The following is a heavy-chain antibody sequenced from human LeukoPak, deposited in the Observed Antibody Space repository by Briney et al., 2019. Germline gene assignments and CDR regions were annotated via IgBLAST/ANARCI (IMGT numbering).Heavy chain of an antibody. CDR1: GFTFNKYW. V-gene: IGHV3-7*01. D-gene: IGHD2-2*01. Sequence: PGGSLRLSCAASGFTFNKYWMTWVRQAPGKGLEWVANIEQDGSEKYYVDSVKGRFTISRDNANNSLYLQMNSLRAEDTAVYYCASPFRVVVDVWGRGTLVTVSS. CDR2: IEQDGSEK. J-gene: IGHJ2*01. CDR3: ASPFRVVVDV.